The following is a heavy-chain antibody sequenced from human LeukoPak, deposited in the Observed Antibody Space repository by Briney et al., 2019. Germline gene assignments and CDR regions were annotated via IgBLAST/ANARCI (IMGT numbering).Heavy chain of an antibody. D-gene: IGHD6-19*01. CDR1: GYTFTGYY. V-gene: IGHV1-8*02. CDR2: MNPNSGNT. CDR3: ARSIPTSSGWYYFDY. Sequence: ASVKVSCKASGYTFTGYYMHWVRQAPGQGLEWMGWMNPNSGNTGYAQKFQGRVTMTRNTSISTAYMELSSLRSGDTAVYYCARSIPTSSGWYYFDYWGQGTLVTVSS. J-gene: IGHJ4*02.